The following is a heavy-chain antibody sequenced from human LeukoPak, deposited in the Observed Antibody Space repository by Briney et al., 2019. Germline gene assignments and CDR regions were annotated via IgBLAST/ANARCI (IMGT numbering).Heavy chain of an antibody. V-gene: IGHV1-18*01. CDR1: GYTFTSYG. D-gene: IGHD3-22*01. CDR3: ARDRDNNDSSGYYQSYFDY. Sequence: RASVKVSCKASGYTFTSYGISWVRQAPGQGLEWMGWISAYNGNTNYAQKLLGRVTMTTDTSTSTAYMELRSLRSDDTAVYYCARDRDNNDSSGYYQSYFDYWGQGTLVTVSS. CDR2: ISAYNGNT. J-gene: IGHJ4*02.